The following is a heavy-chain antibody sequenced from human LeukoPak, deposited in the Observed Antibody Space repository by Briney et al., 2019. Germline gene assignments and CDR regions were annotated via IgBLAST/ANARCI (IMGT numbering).Heavy chain of an antibody. V-gene: IGHV4-34*01. Sequence: SETLSLTCAVYGGSFSGYYWSWIRQPPGKGLEWIGEINRSGSTNYNPSLKSRVTISVDTSKNQFSLKLSSVTAADTAVYYCARGRRWNVLDYWGQGTLVTVSS. CDR3: ARGRRWNVLDY. CDR2: INRSGST. D-gene: IGHD1-1*01. J-gene: IGHJ4*02. CDR1: GGSFSGYY.